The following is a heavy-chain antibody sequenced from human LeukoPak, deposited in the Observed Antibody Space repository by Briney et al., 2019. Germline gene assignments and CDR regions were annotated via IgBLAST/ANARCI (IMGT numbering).Heavy chain of an antibody. J-gene: IGHJ4*02. Sequence: PGGSLRLSCAASGFIFSSYSMNWVRQAPGKGLEWVSVISGSGANTYYADSVKGRFTISRDNSKNTLYLQMISLRAEDTAVYYCAMVRGSTAVAGPFDYWGQGTLVTVSS. CDR3: AMVRGSTAVAGPFDY. V-gene: IGHV3-23*01. CDR1: GFIFSSYS. CDR2: ISGSGANT. D-gene: IGHD6-19*01.